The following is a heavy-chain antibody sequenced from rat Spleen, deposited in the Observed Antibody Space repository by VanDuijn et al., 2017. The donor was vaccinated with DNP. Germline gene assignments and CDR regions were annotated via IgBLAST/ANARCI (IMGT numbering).Heavy chain of an antibody. CDR2: ISISGSTT. D-gene: IGHD1-6*01. CDR3: ARQRVMYTTATGFAY. Sequence: EVHLVGSGGGLVQPGKSLKLSCEASGFTFSNYYMDWVRQAPKGGLEWVATISISGSTTSYPDSVKGRFTISRDNAKSCLYLHMNSLKSEDTATYYCARQRVMYTTATGFAYWGQGTLVTVSS. J-gene: IGHJ3*01. CDR1: GFTFSNYY. V-gene: IGHV5-25*01.